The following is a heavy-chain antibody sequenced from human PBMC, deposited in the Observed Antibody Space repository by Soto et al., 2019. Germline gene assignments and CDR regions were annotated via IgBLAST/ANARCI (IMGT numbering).Heavy chain of an antibody. CDR1: GGTFSSYA. Sequence: QVQLVQSGAEVKKPGSSVKVSCKASGGTFSSYAISWVRQAPGQGLEWMGGIIPIFGTANYAQKFQGRVTITADESTSPDYMELGSLRSEDTAEYYWARLDVGDCYQCIDYWGQGTLVTVSS. CDR2: IIPIFGTA. V-gene: IGHV1-69*01. CDR3: ARLDVGDCYQCIDY. J-gene: IGHJ4*02. D-gene: IGHD2-21*02.